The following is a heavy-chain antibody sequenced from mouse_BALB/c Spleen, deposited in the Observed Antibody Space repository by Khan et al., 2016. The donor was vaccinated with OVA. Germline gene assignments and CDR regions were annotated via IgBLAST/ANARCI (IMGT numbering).Heavy chain of an antibody. Sequence: EVELVESGGGFVQPGGSRKLSCAASGFTFSSYGMHWVRQAPEKGLEWVAYISGDSSTIYYADTVKGRFTISRDNPKNTLFLQMTSLMSEDTARYYCATSYFYGYYFDYWGQGTTLTVSS. D-gene: IGHD1-1*01. J-gene: IGHJ2*01. CDR1: GFTFSSYG. CDR2: ISGDSSTI. V-gene: IGHV5-17*02. CDR3: ATSYFYGYYFDY.